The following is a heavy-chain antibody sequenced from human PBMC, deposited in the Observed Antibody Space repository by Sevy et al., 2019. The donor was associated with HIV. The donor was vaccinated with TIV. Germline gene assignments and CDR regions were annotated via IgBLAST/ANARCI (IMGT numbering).Heavy chain of an antibody. J-gene: IGHJ4*02. Sequence: GESLKISCAASGFTFSSYWMSWVRQAPGKGLEWVANIKQDGSEKYYVDSVKGRFTISRDNAKNSLYLQMNSLRAEDTAVYYCARAKLTGDKTAFDYWGQGTLVTVSS. CDR2: IKQDGSEK. CDR1: GFTFSSYW. V-gene: IGHV3-7*01. CDR3: ARAKLTGDKTAFDY. D-gene: IGHD7-27*01.